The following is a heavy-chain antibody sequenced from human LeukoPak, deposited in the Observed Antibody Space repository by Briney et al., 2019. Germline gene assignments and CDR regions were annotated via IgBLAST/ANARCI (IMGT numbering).Heavy chain of an antibody. J-gene: IGHJ4*02. CDR3: AKAPFCSGGSCYKTFDY. CDR2: INPNSGGT. CDR1: GYTFTSYG. D-gene: IGHD2-15*01. V-gene: IGHV1-2*02. Sequence: ASVKVSCKASGYTFTSYGISWVRQAPGQGLEWMGWINPNSGGTNYAQKFQGRVTMTRDTSISTAYMELSRLRSDDTAVYYCAKAPFCSGGSCYKTFDYWGQGTLVTVSS.